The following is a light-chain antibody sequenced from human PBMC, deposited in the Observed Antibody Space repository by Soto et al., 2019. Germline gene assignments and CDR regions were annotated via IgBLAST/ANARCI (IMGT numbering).Light chain of an antibody. CDR3: QQYKDWPHT. Sequence: EIVMAQSPATLSVSPGGRATLACMSSQSISDTLAWYQQKPGQAPRLLIFGASTRANGFPARFSGSGSGTEFTLTISSLQSEDFAVYYCQQYKDWPHTFGQGTKVDIK. CDR2: GAS. J-gene: IGKJ1*01. V-gene: IGKV3-15*01. CDR1: QSISDT.